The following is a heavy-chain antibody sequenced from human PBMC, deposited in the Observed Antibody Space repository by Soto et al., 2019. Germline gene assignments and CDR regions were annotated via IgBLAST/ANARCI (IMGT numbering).Heavy chain of an antibody. J-gene: IGHJ6*03. Sequence: EAQMLESGGGVVQPGGSLRLSCTASGFTFSGYAMNWFRQAPGKGLEWCSSLTGSGSNTYYADSVKGGFTISRANSKNILYLPMNSMRVGDTDVYYCAKASTAVVWGEEYYINFWGRGTTVTVSS. D-gene: IGHD3-16*01. V-gene: IGHV3-23*01. CDR2: LTGSGSNT. CDR1: GFTFSGYA. CDR3: AKASTAVVWGEEYYINF.